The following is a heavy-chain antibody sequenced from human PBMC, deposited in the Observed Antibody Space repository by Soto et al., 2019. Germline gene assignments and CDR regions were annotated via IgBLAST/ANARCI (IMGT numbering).Heavy chain of an antibody. CDR3: AKGTVMITFGGVIVSYYYYGMDV. J-gene: IGHJ6*02. V-gene: IGHV3-23*01. CDR1: GFTFSSYA. Sequence: PGGSLRLCCAASGFTFSSYAMSWVRQAPGKGLEWVSAISGSGGSTYYADSVRGRFTISRDNSKNTLYLQMNSLRAEDTAVYYCAKGTVMITFGGVIVSYYYYGMDVWGHGTTVTVSS. CDR2: ISGSGGST. D-gene: IGHD3-16*02.